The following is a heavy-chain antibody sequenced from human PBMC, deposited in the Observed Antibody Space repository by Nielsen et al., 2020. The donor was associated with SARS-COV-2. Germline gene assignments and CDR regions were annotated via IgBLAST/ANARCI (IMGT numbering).Heavy chain of an antibody. CDR2: ISSLSSTI. V-gene: IGHV3-48*01. D-gene: IGHD1-26*01. CDR3: ASGLGYRYSGNLLSDVNFDF. CDR1: GFTFSTYS. J-gene: IGHJ4*02. Sequence: GESLKISCAASGFTFSTYSMNWVRQAPGKGLEWVSYISSLSSTIYYADSVKGRFTISRDNAKNSLYLQMNSLRAEDTAVYYCASGLGYRYSGNLLSDVNFDFWGQGVLVTVSS.